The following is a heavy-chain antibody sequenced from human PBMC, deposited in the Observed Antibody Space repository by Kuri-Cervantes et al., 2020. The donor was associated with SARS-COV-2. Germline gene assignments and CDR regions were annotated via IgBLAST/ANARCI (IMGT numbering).Heavy chain of an antibody. V-gene: IGHV3-23*01. CDR2: ISGSGGST. CDR3: ARDSKYYDFWSGYYTLYYYYGMDV. CDR1: GFMFRNYW. D-gene: IGHD3-3*01. J-gene: IGHJ6*02. Sequence: GESLKISCAASGFMFRNYWMSWVRQAPGKGLEWVSAISGSGGSTYYADSVKGRFTISRDNSKNTLYLQMNSLRAEDTAVYYCARDSKYYDFWSGYYTLYYYYGMDVWGQGTTVTVSS.